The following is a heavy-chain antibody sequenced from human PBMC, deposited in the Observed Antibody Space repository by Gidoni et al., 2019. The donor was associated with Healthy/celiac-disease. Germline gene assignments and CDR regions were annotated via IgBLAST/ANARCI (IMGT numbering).Heavy chain of an antibody. V-gene: IGHV1-2*02. D-gene: IGHD6-19*01. J-gene: IGHJ6*02. Sequence: QVQLVQSGAEVKKPGASVKVSCKASGYTFTGYYMHWVRQAPGQGLEWMGWINPNSGGTNYAQKFQGRVTMTRDTSISTAYMELSRLRSDDTAVYYCARDDVAGTFRYYYYGMDVWGQGTTVTVSS. CDR3: ARDDVAGTFRYYYYGMDV. CDR2: INPNSGGT. CDR1: GYTFTGYY.